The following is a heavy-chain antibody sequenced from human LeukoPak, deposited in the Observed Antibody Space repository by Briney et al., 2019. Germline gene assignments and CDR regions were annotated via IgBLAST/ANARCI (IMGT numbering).Heavy chain of an antibody. CDR3: ATSLGYYYYYMDV. CDR1: GYTLTELS. CDR2: FDPEDGET. D-gene: IGHD6-13*01. V-gene: IGHV1-24*01. J-gene: IGHJ6*03. Sequence: EASVKVSCKVSGYTLTELSMHWVGPAPGKGGEGMGGFDPEDGETIYAQKFQGRVTMTEDTSTDTAYMELSSLRSEDTAVYYSATSLGYYYYYMDVWGKGTTVTVS.